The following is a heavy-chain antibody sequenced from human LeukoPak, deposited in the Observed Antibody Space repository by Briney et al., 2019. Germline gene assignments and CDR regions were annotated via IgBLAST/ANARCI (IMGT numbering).Heavy chain of an antibody. D-gene: IGHD5-18*01. CDR3: ARGGFTYGHLVV. CDR1: GGSISSYY. Sequence: SETLSLTCTVSGGSISSYYWSWIRQPPGKGLEWIGDIFYSGRTYYNPTLKSRVIISMDTSSNQFSLTLSSVTAAGAAMYYCARGGFTYGHLVVWGQGILVTVSS. CDR2: IFYSGRT. J-gene: IGHJ4*02. V-gene: IGHV4-59*06.